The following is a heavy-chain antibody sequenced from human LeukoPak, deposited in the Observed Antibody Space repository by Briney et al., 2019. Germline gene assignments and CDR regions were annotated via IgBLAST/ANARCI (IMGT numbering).Heavy chain of an antibody. CDR1: GYTFTTFD. V-gene: IGHV1-8*01. CDR2: MNPNSGST. J-gene: IGHJ6*02. D-gene: IGHD3-10*01. Sequence: GASVKVSCKASGYTFTTFDINWLRQAAGQGLEWMGWMNPNSGSTGFAQKFQGRVTLTRNISTRTAYMELNSLRSEDTAVYYCAHYYGTGSHYRTNFYGLDVWGQGTTVTVSS. CDR3: AHYYGTGSHYRTNFYGLDV.